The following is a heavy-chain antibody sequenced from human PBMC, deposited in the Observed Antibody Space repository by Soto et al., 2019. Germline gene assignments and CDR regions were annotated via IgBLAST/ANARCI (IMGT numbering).Heavy chain of an antibody. CDR1: GFSLSTSGVG. D-gene: IGHD2-15*01. Sequence: QITLKESGPTLVKPTQTLTLTCTFSGFSLSTSGVGVGWIRQPPGKALEWLALIYWDDDKRYSPSLKSRLTSTKDTSKNQVVLTMTNMDPVDTATYYCAHTPYCSGGSCYYFDYWGQGTLVTVSS. CDR3: AHTPYCSGGSCYYFDY. V-gene: IGHV2-5*02. J-gene: IGHJ4*02. CDR2: IYWDDDK.